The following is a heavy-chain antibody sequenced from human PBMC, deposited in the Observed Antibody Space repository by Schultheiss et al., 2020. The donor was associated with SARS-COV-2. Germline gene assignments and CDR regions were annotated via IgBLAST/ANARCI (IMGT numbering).Heavy chain of an antibody. V-gene: IGHV1-2*02. Sequence: ASVKVSCKASGYTFTGYYMHWVRQAPGQGLEWMGWINPNSGGTNYAQKFQGRVTMTRDTSISTAYMELSRLRSDDTAVYYCARERNGDYYFDYWGQGTLVTVSS. D-gene: IGHD4-17*01. CDR2: INPNSGGT. CDR1: GYTFTGYY. J-gene: IGHJ4*02. CDR3: ARERNGDYYFDY.